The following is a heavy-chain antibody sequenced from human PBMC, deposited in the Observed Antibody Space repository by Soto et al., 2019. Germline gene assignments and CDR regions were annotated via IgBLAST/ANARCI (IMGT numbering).Heavy chain of an antibody. CDR3: ATHYTALLDY. V-gene: IGHV3-23*01. CDR2: ITRTGDSA. CDR1: GFTFSSYD. J-gene: IGHJ4*02. D-gene: IGHD2-2*02. Sequence: GGSLRLSCAASGFTFSSYDMSWVRQAPGKGLEWVSSITRTGDSAYYADSVKGQFNFSRDNSKSTLFLQMNRLWVEDTAIYYCATHYTALLDYWGQGALVTVSS.